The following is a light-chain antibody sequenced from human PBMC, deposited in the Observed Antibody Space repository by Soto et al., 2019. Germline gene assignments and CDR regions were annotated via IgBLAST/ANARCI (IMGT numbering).Light chain of an antibody. CDR1: RSNIGATYG. Sequence: QSILTQPPSVSGAPGQRVTNSCTGSRSNIGATYGVHWYQQLPGTAPKLLIYGNTNRPSGVPDRFSGSKSGTSASLAITGLQAEDEADYYCQSYDSSLSGSVFGGGTKLTVL. J-gene: IGLJ2*01. CDR2: GNT. CDR3: QSYDSSLSGSV. V-gene: IGLV1-40*01.